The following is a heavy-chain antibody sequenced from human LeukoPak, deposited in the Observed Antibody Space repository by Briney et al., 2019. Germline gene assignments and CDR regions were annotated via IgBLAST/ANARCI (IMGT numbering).Heavy chain of an antibody. Sequence: SETLSLTCTVSGGSISSYYWSWIRQPPGKGLEWIGFIYYSGSTNYNPSLKSRVTISVDTSKNQFSLKLSSVTAADTAVYYCARTFSGSYYHYGMDVWGQGTTVTVSS. CDR1: GGSISSYY. CDR3: ARTFSGSYYHYGMDV. J-gene: IGHJ6*02. V-gene: IGHV4-59*01. D-gene: IGHD1-26*01. CDR2: IYYSGST.